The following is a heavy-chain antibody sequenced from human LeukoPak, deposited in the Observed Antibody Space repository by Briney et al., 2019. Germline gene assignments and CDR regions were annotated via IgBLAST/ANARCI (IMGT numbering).Heavy chain of an antibody. CDR3: AKASWVSTADAVL. J-gene: IGHJ4*02. V-gene: IGHV3-23*01. Sequence: GGPLTLSCVASGFTFSSYAMSWVRETPARGLEWVSSLRGNGDEFYADSVKGRFTLSRDESRNTVYLQLNKLRVEDTAIYYCAKASWVSTADAVLWGQGTVVTVSS. D-gene: IGHD3-16*01. CDR2: LRGNGDE. CDR1: GFTFSSYA.